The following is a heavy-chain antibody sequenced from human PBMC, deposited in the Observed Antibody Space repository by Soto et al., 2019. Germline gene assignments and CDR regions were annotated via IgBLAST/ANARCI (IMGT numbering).Heavy chain of an antibody. CDR2: IWYDGSNK. CDR1: GFTFSSYG. J-gene: IGHJ4*02. V-gene: IGHV3-33*01. D-gene: IGHD2-8*02. Sequence: QVQLVESGGGVVQPGRSLRLSCAASGFTFSSYGMHWVRQAPGKGLEWVAVIWYDGSNKYYADSVKGRFTISRDNSKNMLDLQMNRLRAEGAAVYYGAITLATGLVDFYYFDYWGQGTLVTVSS. CDR3: AITLATGLVDFYYFDY.